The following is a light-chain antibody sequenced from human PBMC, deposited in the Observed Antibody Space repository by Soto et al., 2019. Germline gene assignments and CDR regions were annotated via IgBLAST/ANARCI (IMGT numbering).Light chain of an antibody. Sequence: IQLTQSPSSLSASVGDRVTITCRASQGISSYLAWYQQKPGKAPKLLIYAASTLQGGVPSRFSGSGSGTDFTLAINSLQPEDLATYYCQQYNSYPRTFGQGTKVDIK. CDR3: QQYNSYPRT. V-gene: IGKV1-9*01. CDR2: AAS. CDR1: QGISSY. J-gene: IGKJ1*01.